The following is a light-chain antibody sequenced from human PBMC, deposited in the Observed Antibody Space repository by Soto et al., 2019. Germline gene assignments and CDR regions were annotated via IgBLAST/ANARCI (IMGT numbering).Light chain of an antibody. CDR1: QSISSY. J-gene: IGKJ4*01. V-gene: IGKV1-16*01. CDR2: AAT. Sequence: DIQMTQSPSSLSASVGDRVTITCRASQSISSYLNWYQQKPGKAPKSLIYAATNLQSGVPSRFSGSGGGTDFSLTISSLQPEDVATYYCQHYQRYPPSFGGGTKLEIK. CDR3: QHYQRYPPS.